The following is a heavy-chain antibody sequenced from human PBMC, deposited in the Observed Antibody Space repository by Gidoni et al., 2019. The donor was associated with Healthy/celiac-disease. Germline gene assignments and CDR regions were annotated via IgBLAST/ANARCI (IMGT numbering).Heavy chain of an antibody. J-gene: IGHJ4*02. V-gene: IGHV4-34*01. CDR1: VASFSGYY. CDR3: ALIAAADHGGEDY. Sequence: QVQLQQWGAGLLKPSETLSLTCAVYVASFSGYYWSWIRQPPGKGLEWIGEINHSGSTNYNPSLKSRVTISVDTSKNQFSLKLSSVTAADTAVYYCALIAAADHGGEDYWGQGTLVTVSS. D-gene: IGHD6-13*01. CDR2: INHSGST.